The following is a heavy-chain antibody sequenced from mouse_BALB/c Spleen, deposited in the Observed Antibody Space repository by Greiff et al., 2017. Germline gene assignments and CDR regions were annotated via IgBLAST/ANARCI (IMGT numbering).Heavy chain of an antibody. Sequence: QVQLQQSAAELARPGASVKMSCKASGYTFTSYTMHWVKQRPGQGLEWIGYINPSSGYTEYNQKFKDKTTLTADKSSSTAYMQLSSLTSEDSAVYYCARTFYYDYLYYAMDDWGQGTSVTVSS. D-gene: IGHD2-4*01. V-gene: IGHV1-4*02. CDR2: INPSSGYT. CDR1: GYTFTSYT. CDR3: ARTFYYDYLYYAMDD. J-gene: IGHJ4*01.